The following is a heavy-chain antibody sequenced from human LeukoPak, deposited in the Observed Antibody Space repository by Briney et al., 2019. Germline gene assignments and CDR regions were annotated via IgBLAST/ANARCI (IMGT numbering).Heavy chain of an antibody. Sequence: SQTLSLTCTVSGGSISSGSYYWSWIRQTAGKGLEWIGRIYTSGSTNYNPSLKSRVTISVDTSKNQFSLKLSSVTAADTAVYYCAREGIAAAHDAFDIWGRGTMVTVSS. J-gene: IGHJ3*02. CDR2: IYTSGST. V-gene: IGHV4-61*02. CDR3: AREGIAAAHDAFDI. CDR1: GGSISSGSYY. D-gene: IGHD6-13*01.